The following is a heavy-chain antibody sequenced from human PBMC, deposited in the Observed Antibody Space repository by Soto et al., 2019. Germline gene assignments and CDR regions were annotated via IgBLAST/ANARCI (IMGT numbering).Heavy chain of an antibody. Sequence: GGSLRLSCAASGVTFSNYAMTLVRQAPGKGLEWVSFTSDSYDSTYYADSVKGRFTISRDKFKNTLYLQINSMRAEDTAVYYCAKVRDSSGFDASDIWAQGIMVTVS. CDR2: TSDSYDST. CDR3: AKVRDSSGFDASDI. J-gene: IGHJ3*02. D-gene: IGHD3-22*01. V-gene: IGHV3-23*01. CDR1: GVTFSNYA.